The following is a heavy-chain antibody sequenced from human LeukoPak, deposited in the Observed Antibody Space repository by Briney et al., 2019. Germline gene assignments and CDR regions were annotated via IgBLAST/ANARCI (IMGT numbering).Heavy chain of an antibody. V-gene: IGHV4-31*03. CDR2: IYYSGST. D-gene: IGHD3-3*01. CDR3: ARAPYYDFWSGPNNWFDP. Sequence: SETLSLTCTVSGGSISSGGYYWSWIRQHPGKGLEWIGYIYYSGSTYYNPSLKSRVTISVDTSKNQFSLKLSSVTAADTAVYYCARAPYYDFWSGPNNWFDPWGQGTLVTVSS. J-gene: IGHJ5*02. CDR1: GGSISSGGYY.